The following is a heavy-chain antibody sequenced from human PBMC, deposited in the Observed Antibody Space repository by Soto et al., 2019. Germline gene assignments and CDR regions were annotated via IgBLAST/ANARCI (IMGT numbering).Heavy chain of an antibody. Sequence: QVQLVQSGAEEKKPGASVKVSCKDSGYTFTSYAMHWVRQAPGQRLEWMGWINAGNGNTKYSQKFQGRVTITRDTSASTAYMELSSLRSEDTAVYYCARGIVVVTALDYWGQGTLVTVSS. J-gene: IGHJ4*02. CDR1: GYTFTSYA. D-gene: IGHD2-21*02. V-gene: IGHV1-3*05. CDR2: INAGNGNT. CDR3: ARGIVVVTALDY.